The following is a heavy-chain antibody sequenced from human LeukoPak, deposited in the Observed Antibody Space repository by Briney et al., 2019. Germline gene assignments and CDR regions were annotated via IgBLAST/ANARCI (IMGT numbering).Heavy chain of an antibody. Sequence: PGGSLRLSCAASGFTFSSYAMSWVRQAPGKGLEGVSAISGSGGSTYYADSVKGRFTISRDNSKNTLYLQMNSLRAEDTAVYYCAQGHDFWSGYYTPVDYWGQGTLVTVSS. D-gene: IGHD3-3*01. J-gene: IGHJ4*02. CDR1: GFTFSSYA. CDR3: AQGHDFWSGYYTPVDY. V-gene: IGHV3-23*01. CDR2: ISGSGGST.